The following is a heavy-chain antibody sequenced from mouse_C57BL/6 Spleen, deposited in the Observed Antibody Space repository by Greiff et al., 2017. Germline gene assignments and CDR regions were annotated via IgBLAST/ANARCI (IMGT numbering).Heavy chain of an antibody. CDR2: IWSDGST. V-gene: IGHV2-6*03. CDR3: DRGGYDDYYAMDY. J-gene: IGHJ4*01. Sequence: QVQLQQSGPGLVAPSQSLSITCTVSGFSLTSYGVHWVRQPPGKGLEWLVVIWSDGSTTYNSALKSRLSISKDNSKSQVFLKMNRLQTDDTAMYYGDRGGYDDYYAMDYWGQGTSVTVAS. CDR1: GFSLTSYG. D-gene: IGHD2-2*01.